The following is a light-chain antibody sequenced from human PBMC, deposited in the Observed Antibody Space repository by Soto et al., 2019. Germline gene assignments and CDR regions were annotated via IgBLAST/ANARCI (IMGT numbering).Light chain of an antibody. V-gene: IGLV2-14*01. CDR1: SSDVGGYNY. CDR3: SSYTSSSLYV. J-gene: IGLJ1*01. CDR2: EVT. Sequence: QSALTQPASVSGSPGQSITISCTGTSSDVGGYNYVSWYQLHPGKAPKLILYEVTNRPSGVSDRFSGSKSGNTASLTISGLQAEDEADYYCSSYTSSSLYVFGNGTKVTVL.